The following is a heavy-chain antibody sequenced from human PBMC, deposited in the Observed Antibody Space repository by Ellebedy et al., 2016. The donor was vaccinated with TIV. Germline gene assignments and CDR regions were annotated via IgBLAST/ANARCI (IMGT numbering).Heavy chain of an antibody. CDR2: ISPSRIFI. Sequence: GESLKISXEASGYTFGDFYMSWIRQAPGKGLEWLSYISPSRIFIPYADSVKGRFTISRDNDKNSLYLQMDSLGTEDTAVYYCASQRKAPHDDSAADYPFNLWGQGTLVTVSS. CDR1: GYTFGDFY. V-gene: IGHV3-11*03. J-gene: IGHJ4*02. CDR3: ASQRKAPHDDSAADYPFNL. D-gene: IGHD3-22*01.